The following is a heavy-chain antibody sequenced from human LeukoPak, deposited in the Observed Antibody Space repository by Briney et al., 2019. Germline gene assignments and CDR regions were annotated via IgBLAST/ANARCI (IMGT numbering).Heavy chain of an antibody. D-gene: IGHD3-22*01. CDR3: AKDPTDFDSSGQTYFDY. CDR1: GFTVSSNY. J-gene: IGHJ4*02. V-gene: IGHV3-53*01. CDR2: IFTSGGT. Sequence: GGSLRLSCVASGFTVSSNYMSWVRQAPGKGLEWVSVIFTSGGTDYPDAVKGRFTISRDNSKNTLYLQMNSLRAEDTAVYYCAKDPTDFDSSGQTYFDYWGQGSLVTVSS.